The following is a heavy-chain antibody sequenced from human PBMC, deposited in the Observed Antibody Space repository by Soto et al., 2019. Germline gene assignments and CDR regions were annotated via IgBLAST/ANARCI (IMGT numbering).Heavy chain of an antibody. CDR3: ARALGVAIADYYYYMDV. D-gene: IGHD3-3*01. CDR1: GFTFSSYS. Sequence: GGSLRLSCAASGFTFSSYSMNWVRQAPGKGLEWVSSISSSSSYIYYADSVKGRFTISRDNAKNSLYLQMNSLRAEDTAVYYCARALGVAIADYYYYMDVWGKGTTVTVSS. V-gene: IGHV3-21*01. J-gene: IGHJ6*03. CDR2: ISSSSSYI.